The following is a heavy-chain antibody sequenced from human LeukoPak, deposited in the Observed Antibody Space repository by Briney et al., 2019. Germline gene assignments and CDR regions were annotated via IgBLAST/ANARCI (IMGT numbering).Heavy chain of an antibody. V-gene: IGHV3-21*01. J-gene: IGHJ6*02. Sequence: PGGSLRLSCAASGFTFSSYSMNWVRQAPGKGLEWVSSISSSSSYIYYADSVKGRFTISRDNAKNSLYLQMNSLRAEDTAVYYCATDLIGSSRKYYYYYGMDVWGQGTTVTVSS. D-gene: IGHD3-16*02. CDR3: ATDLIGSSRKYYYYYGMDV. CDR1: GFTFSSYS. CDR2: ISSSSSYI.